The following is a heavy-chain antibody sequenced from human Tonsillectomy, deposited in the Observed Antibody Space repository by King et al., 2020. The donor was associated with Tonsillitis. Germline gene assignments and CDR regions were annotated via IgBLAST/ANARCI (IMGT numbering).Heavy chain of an antibody. D-gene: IGHD3-3*01. J-gene: IGHJ4*02. CDR3: AKVGGVGYDFWSGFDS. V-gene: IGHV3-30*18. CDR1: GFTFSSYG. Sequence: VQLVESGGGVVQPGRSLRLSCAASGFTFSSYGIHWFRQAPGKGLEWVAVISYDGSNEHYGDSVKGRFTISRDNSKNTVDLQMNSLRTEDTAVYYCAKVGGVGYDFWSGFDSWGQGTLVTVSS. CDR2: ISYDGSNE.